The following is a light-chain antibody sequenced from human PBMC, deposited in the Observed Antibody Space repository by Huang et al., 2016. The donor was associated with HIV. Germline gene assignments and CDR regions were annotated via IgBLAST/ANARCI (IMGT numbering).Light chain of an antibody. CDR3: HQYNNWPPWT. CDR2: GAS. Sequence: EIVMTQSPATLSVSPGERATLSCRASQSVSSNLAWYQQKPGQAPRPLLYGASTRATGIPARFRGSGSGTEFTLTISSLQSEDFAVYYCHQYNNWPPWTFGQGTKVEIK. J-gene: IGKJ1*01. CDR1: QSVSSN. V-gene: IGKV3-15*01.